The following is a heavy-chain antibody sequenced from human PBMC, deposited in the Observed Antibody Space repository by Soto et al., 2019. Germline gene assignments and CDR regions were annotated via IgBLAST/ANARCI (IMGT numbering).Heavy chain of an antibody. J-gene: IGHJ4*02. CDR2: ISADNGNT. CDR3: ARDRRDYVWGSYRSYFDY. Sequence: QLQLVQSGAEVRKPGASVRVSCKTSGYTFTNYGISWLRQAPGQGLEWMGWISADNGNTNYAEKFQGRVTMTTDTSTSTAYMHLRSLRSDDTVMYYCARDRRDYVWGSYRSYFDYWGQGALVTVSS. V-gene: IGHV1-18*01. CDR1: GYTFTNYG. D-gene: IGHD3-16*02.